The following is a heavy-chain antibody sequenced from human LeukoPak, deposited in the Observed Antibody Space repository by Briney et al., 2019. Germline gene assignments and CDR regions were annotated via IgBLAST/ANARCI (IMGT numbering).Heavy chain of an antibody. CDR3: AKDYYPSGSYYYFDY. Sequence: GSLRLSCAASGFAFSTYAMSWVRQAPGKGLEWVSTISSTGSSTYYTDSVKGRFTISRDTSKNTLYLQMDSLRAEDTAVYYCAKDYYPSGSYYYFDYWGQGTLVTVSS. CDR2: ISSTGSST. D-gene: IGHD3-10*01. CDR1: GFAFSTYA. V-gene: IGHV3-23*01. J-gene: IGHJ4*02.